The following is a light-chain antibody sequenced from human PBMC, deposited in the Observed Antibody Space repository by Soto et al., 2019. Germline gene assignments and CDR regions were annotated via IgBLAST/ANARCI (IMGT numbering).Light chain of an antibody. J-gene: IGLJ2*01. Sequence: QSALTQPASVSGSPGQSITISCTGTSSDVGAYNYVSWYQQHPGKAPKLMIYEVTHRPSGVSNRFSASKSGNTASLTISGLQAEDEADYYCSSYTTNTTPVFGRGTKLTVL. V-gene: IGLV2-14*01. CDR1: SSDVGAYNY. CDR3: SSYTTNTTPV. CDR2: EVT.